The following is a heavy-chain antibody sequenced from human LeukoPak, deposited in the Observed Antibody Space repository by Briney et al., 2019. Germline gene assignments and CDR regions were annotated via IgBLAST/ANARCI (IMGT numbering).Heavy chain of an antibody. J-gene: IGHJ4*02. D-gene: IGHD3-9*01. CDR1: GFIFSSYA. Sequence: GGSLRLSCAASGFIFSSYAMSWVRQAPGKGLEWVAVVTGSGGGTYYADSVKGRFSTSRDNSKNTLYLQMNSLRVEDTAVYYCAKGRTLTGLSNWGQGTLVTVSS. CDR2: VTGSGGGT. CDR3: AKGRTLTGLSN. V-gene: IGHV3-23*01.